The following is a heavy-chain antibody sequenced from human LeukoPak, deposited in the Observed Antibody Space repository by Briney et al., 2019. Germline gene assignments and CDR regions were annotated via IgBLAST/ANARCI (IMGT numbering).Heavy chain of an antibody. D-gene: IGHD3-10*01. CDR3: ARDPENPYGSGSYYNPIFDY. CDR2: INPSGGST. Sequence: ASVKVSCKASGSTFTSYYMHWVRQAPGQGLEWMGIINPSGGSTSYAQKFQGRVTMTRDTSTSTVYMELSSLRSEDTAVYYCARDPENPYGSGSYYNPIFDYWGQGTLVTVSS. CDR1: GSTFTSYY. V-gene: IGHV1-46*01. J-gene: IGHJ4*02.